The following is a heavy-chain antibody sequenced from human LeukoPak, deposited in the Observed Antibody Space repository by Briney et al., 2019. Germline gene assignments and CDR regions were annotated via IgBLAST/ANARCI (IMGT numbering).Heavy chain of an antibody. D-gene: IGHD3-10*01. CDR1: GFTFSSYA. J-gene: IGHJ4*02. CDR2: ISGSGGST. CDR3: AKDSSGRGYYGSGSIWAPREATFNYFDY. Sequence: GGSLRLSCAASGFTFSSYAMSWVRQAPGKGLEWVSAISGSGGSTYYADSVKGRFTISRDNSKNTLYLQMSSLRAKDTAVYYCAKDSSGRGYYGSGSIWAPREATFNYFDYWGQGTLVTVSS. V-gene: IGHV3-23*01.